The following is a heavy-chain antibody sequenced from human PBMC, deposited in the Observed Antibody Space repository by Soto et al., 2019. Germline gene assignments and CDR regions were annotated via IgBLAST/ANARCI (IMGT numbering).Heavy chain of an antibody. CDR3: ARDLYYDFWSGYYMGAFDI. CDR2: ISYDGSNK. V-gene: IGHV3-30-3*01. D-gene: IGHD3-3*01. Sequence: QVQLVESGGGVVQPGRSLRLSCAASGFTFSSYAMHWVRQAPGKGLEWVAVISYDGSNKYYADSVKGRFTISRDNSKNTLYLQMNSLGAEDTAVYYCARDLYYDFWSGYYMGAFDIWGQGTMVTVSS. J-gene: IGHJ3*02. CDR1: GFTFSSYA.